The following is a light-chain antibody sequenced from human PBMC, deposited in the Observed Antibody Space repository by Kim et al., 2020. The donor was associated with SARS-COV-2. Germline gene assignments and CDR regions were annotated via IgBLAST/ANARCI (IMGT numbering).Light chain of an antibody. V-gene: IGLV6-57*01. CDR3: QSYDSSNPWV. CDR2: EDN. J-gene: IGLJ3*02. CDR1: SGSIASNY. Sequence: KSVTISCTRSSGSIASNYVQWYQQRPGSSPTPVIYEDNQRPSGVPDRFSGSIDSSSNSASLTISGLKTEDEADYYCQSYDSSNPWVFGGGTKVTVL.